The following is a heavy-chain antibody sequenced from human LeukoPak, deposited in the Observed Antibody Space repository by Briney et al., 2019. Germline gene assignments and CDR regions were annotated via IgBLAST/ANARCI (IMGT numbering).Heavy chain of an antibody. J-gene: IGHJ5*02. D-gene: IGHD2-15*01. CDR3: AKDAAQYCSGGSCYYGKWFDP. CDR2: INHSGST. V-gene: IGHV4-34*01. CDR1: GGSFSGYY. Sequence: PSETLSLTCAVYGGSFSGYYWSWIRQPPGKGLEWIGEINHSGSTNYNPSLKSRVTISVDTSKSQFSLKLNSVTAADTAVYYCAKDAAQYCSGGSCYYGKWFDPWGQGTLVTVSS.